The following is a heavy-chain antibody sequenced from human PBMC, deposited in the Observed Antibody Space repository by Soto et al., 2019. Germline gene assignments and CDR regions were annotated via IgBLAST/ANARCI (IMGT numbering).Heavy chain of an antibody. CDR2: ISDSGENT. CDR1: GFTFSDYY. D-gene: IGHD2-21*01. V-gene: IGHV3-23*01. CDR3: TGETYYFDY. Sequence: PWGSLRLSCAASGFTFSDYYMTWVRQAPGKGLEWVSGISDSGENTYYADSVKGRFAISRDNSRSTHYLQMNSLRAEDTAVYYCTGETYYFDYWGPGTLVTVSS. J-gene: IGHJ4*02.